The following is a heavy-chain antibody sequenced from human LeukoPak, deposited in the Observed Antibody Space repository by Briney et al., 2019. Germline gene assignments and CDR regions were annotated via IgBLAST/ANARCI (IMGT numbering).Heavy chain of an antibody. CDR3: ANENYYGSGSYADH. J-gene: IGHJ4*02. D-gene: IGHD3-10*01. CDR2: ITWGRDNL. V-gene: IGHV3-9*01. CDR1: GFIFDDYA. Sequence: GGSLRLSCAVSGFIFDDYAMHWVRQAPGKGLEWVSGITWGRDNLAYAASVKGRFTISRDNSKNTLYLQMNSLRAEDTAVYYCANENYYGSGSYADHWGQGTLVTVSS.